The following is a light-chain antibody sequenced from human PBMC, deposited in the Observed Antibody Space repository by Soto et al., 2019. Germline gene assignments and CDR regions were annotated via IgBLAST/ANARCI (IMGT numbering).Light chain of an antibody. V-gene: IGKV1-9*01. CDR1: KGISSY. J-gene: IGKJ2*01. CDR3: KQLNSYPGYT. CDR2: AAS. Sequence: DIQLTQSPSFLSASVGDRVTITCRASKGISSYLAWYQQKPGKAPKLLIYAASTLQSGVPSRFSGSGSGTEFTLTISSLQPEDFATYYCKQLNSYPGYTFGQGTKLEIK.